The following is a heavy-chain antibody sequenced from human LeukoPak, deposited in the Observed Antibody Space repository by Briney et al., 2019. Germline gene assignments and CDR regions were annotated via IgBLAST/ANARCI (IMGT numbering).Heavy chain of an antibody. CDR3: ATYYYDSSGEGFIDY. D-gene: IGHD3-22*01. CDR2: FDPEDGET. V-gene: IGHV1-24*01. CDR1: GYTLPKLS. Sequence: ASVMVSCKVSGYTLPKLSMHWVPQPPGKGLAWTDGFDPEDGETIYAQKFQGRVTMTEDTSTDTAYMELSSLRSEDTAVYYCATYYYDSSGEGFIDYWGQGTLVTVSS. J-gene: IGHJ4*02.